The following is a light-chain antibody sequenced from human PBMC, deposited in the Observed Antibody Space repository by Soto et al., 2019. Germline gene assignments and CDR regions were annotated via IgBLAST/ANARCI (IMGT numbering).Light chain of an antibody. V-gene: IGKV1-5*01. CDR2: DAS. Sequence: DVQLTQSPSTLSASVGERVIITCRASQSISNWLAWYQQKPGRAPNLLIYDASTLESGVPSRFSSGGSGTEFTHTITSLQPDDFETYYGQQYKSYSRTFGQGTKVEIK. CDR3: QQYKSYSRT. CDR1: QSISNW. J-gene: IGKJ1*01.